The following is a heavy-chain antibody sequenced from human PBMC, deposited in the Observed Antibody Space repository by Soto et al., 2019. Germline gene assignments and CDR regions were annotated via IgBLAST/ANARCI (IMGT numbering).Heavy chain of an antibody. Sequence: SETLSLTCSVSGDSISTVDYFWAWIRQPPGQALEYIGYIYKSTTTYYNPSFESRVAISLDTSKSQFSLNVTSVTAADTAVCFCARGRYCLTGRCFPNWFDSWGQGTLVTVSS. CDR2: IYKSTTT. D-gene: IGHD2-15*01. CDR3: ARGRYCLTGRCFPNWFDS. J-gene: IGHJ5*01. CDR1: GDSISTVDYF. V-gene: IGHV4-30-4*01.